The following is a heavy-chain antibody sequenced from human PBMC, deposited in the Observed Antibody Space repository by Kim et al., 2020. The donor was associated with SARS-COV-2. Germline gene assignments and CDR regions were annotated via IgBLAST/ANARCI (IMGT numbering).Heavy chain of an antibody. Sequence: ASVKVSCKVSGYTLTELSMHWVRQAPGKGLEWMGGFDPEDGETIYAQKFQGRVTMTEDTSTDTAYMELSSLRSEDTAVYYCATGVVGSGWYQPIGWGQGTLVTVSS. CDR3: ATGVVGSGWYQPIG. CDR1: GYTLTELS. CDR2: FDPEDGET. V-gene: IGHV1-24*01. D-gene: IGHD6-19*01. J-gene: IGHJ4*02.